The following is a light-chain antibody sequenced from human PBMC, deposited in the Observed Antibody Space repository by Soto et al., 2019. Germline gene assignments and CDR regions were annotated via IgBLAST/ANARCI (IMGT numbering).Light chain of an antibody. CDR3: CSYAGRYTWV. J-gene: IGLJ3*02. CDR1: SSDVGAYNY. CDR2: AVS. Sequence: QSVLTQPRSVSGSPGQSVTISCTGTSSDVGAYNYVSWYQQHPGKAPKFMIYAVSRRPSGVPDRFSGSKSGNTASLTISGLQAEDEADYYCCSYAGRYTWVFGGGTKLTVL. V-gene: IGLV2-11*01.